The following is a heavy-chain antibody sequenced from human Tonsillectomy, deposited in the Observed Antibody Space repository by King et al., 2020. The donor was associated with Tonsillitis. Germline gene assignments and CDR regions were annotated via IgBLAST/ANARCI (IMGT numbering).Heavy chain of an antibody. CDR1: GFTFSNYN. D-gene: IGHD3-16*01. CDR3: GREWRFMMTSHGGGVDY. Sequence: VQLVESGGGLVKPGGSLRLSCAASGFTFSNYNMNWVRQAPGKGLEWVSSISSSSSYIYYADSLKGRFTISRDNAKNSLYLQLNSLRAEATAVYYCGREWRFMMTSHGGGVDYWGQGTLVTVSS. CDR2: ISSSSSYI. V-gene: IGHV3-21*01. J-gene: IGHJ4*02.